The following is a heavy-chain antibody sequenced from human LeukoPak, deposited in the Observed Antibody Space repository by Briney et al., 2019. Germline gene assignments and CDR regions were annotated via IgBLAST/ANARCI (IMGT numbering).Heavy chain of an antibody. CDR3: ARETSQKGAHYMDV. D-gene: IGHD3-16*01. CDR2: IYYSGST. J-gene: IGHJ6*03. V-gene: IGHV4-59*01. CDR1: GGSFSGFY. Sequence: SETLSLTCAVYGGSFSGFYWSWIRQPPGKGLEWIGYIYYSGSTDYNPSLKSRVTISVDTSRNQFSLKLSSVTAADTAVYYCARETSQKGAHYMDVWGKGTTVTISS.